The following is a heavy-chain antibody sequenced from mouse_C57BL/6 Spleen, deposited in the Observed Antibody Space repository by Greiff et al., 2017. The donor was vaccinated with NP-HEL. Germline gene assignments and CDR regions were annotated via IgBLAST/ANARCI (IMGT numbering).Heavy chain of an antibody. CDR1: GYTFTDYY. CDR2: IYPGSGNT. V-gene: IGHV1-76*01. D-gene: IGHD4-1*01. Sequence: VQLQQSGAELVRPGASVKLSCKASGYTFTDYYINWVKQRPGQGLEWIARIYPGSGNTYYNEKFKGKATLTAEKSSSTAYMQLSSLTSEDSAVYFCAREGTGTGYFDVWGTGTTVTVSS. CDR3: AREGTGTGYFDV. J-gene: IGHJ1*03.